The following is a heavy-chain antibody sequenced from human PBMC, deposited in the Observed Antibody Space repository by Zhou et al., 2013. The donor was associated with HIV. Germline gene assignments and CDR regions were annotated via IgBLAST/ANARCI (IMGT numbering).Heavy chain of an antibody. CDR1: GGTFSSYA. J-gene: IGHJ5*02. CDR2: IIPILGIA. D-gene: IGHD3-10*01. CDR3: AREGIMVQVRGWFDP. Sequence: QVQLVQSGAEVKKPGSSVKVSCKASGGTFSSYAISWVRQAPGQGLEWMGRIIPILGIANYAQKFQGRVTITADKSTSTAYMELSSLRSEDTAVYYCAREGIMVQVRGWFDPWGQGTLVTVSS. V-gene: IGHV1-69*04.